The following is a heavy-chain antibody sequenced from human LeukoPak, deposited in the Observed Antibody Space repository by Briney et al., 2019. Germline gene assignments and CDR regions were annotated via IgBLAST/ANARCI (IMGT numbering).Heavy chain of an antibody. V-gene: IGHV3-23*01. CDR3: ARGSTYYDSSGQVPFDY. CDR2: ISGSGGST. Sequence: GGSLRLSCAASGFTFSSYAMSWVRQAPEKGLEWVSAISGSGGSTYYADSVKGRFTISRDNGKNTLYLQMNSLRAEDTAVYYCARGSTYYDSSGQVPFDYWGQGTLVTVSS. CDR1: GFTFSSYA. D-gene: IGHD3-22*01. J-gene: IGHJ4*02.